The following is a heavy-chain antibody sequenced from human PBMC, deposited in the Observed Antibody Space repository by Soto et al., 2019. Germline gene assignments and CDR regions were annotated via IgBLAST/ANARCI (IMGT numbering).Heavy chain of an antibody. D-gene: IGHD3-10*01. CDR1: GGSISSGGYY. CDR2: IYYSGST. CDR3: ARVNYGSGSFYWFDP. J-gene: IGHJ5*02. Sequence: SETLSLTCTVSGGSISSGGYYWSWIRQHPGKGLEWIGYIYYSGSTYYNPSLKSRVTISVDRSKNQFSLKLSSVTAADTAVYYCARVNYGSGSFYWFDPWGQGTLVTVSS. V-gene: IGHV4-31*03.